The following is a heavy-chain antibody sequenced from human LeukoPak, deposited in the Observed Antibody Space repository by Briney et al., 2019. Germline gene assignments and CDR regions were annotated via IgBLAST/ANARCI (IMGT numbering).Heavy chain of an antibody. V-gene: IGHV4-59*01. D-gene: IGHD3-10*01. Sequence: PSETLSLTCTVSGGSISSYYWSWIRQPPGKGLEWIGYIYYSGSTNYNPSLKSRVTISVDTSKNQSSLKLSSVTAADTAVYYCARDILYGSGSYNAFDIWGQGTMVTVSS. CDR1: GGSISSYY. CDR3: ARDILYGSGSYNAFDI. CDR2: IYYSGST. J-gene: IGHJ3*02.